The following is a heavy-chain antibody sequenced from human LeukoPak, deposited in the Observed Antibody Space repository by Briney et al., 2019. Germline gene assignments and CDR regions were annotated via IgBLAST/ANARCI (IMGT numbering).Heavy chain of an antibody. Sequence: GGSLRLSCAASGFTFSDYYMSWIRQAPGKGLEWVSYISSSGSTIYYADSVKGRFTISRDNAKNSLYLQMNSLRAEDTAVYYRAREHVMEGSSWYLGQYYYYYYGMDVWGQGTTVTVSS. D-gene: IGHD6-13*01. CDR2: ISSSGSTI. V-gene: IGHV3-11*01. J-gene: IGHJ6*02. CDR3: AREHVMEGSSWYLGQYYYYYYGMDV. CDR1: GFTFSDYY.